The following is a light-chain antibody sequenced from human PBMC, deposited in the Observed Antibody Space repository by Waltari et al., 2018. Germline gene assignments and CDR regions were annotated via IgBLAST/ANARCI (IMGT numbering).Light chain of an antibody. CDR1: SSHVGHNY. J-gene: IGLJ3*02. CDR3: ATWDTSLSAGDWV. Sequence: QPVLTQSPSVSAAPGQKVLISCSGSSSHVGHNYVSWYHQLPGTAPKLLIYDDNKRPSGIPDRFSGSKSGTSATLGITGLQTGDEADYYCATWDTSLSAGDWVFGGGTKLTVL. CDR2: DDN. V-gene: IGLV1-51*01.